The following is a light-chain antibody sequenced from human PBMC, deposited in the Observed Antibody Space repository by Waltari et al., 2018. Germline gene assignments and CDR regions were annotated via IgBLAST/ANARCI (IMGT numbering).Light chain of an antibody. CDR3: QVWDTTTDQVI. CDR1: NIGGNS. V-gene: IGLV3-21*02. CDR2: DDI. J-gene: IGLJ2*01. Sequence: SFVLTQPPSVSVAPGQTASITCGGNNIGGNSLHWYQQKPGQAPILVVYDDIDRPSGVPERLSGSNSGITATLTISSVEAGDEADYYCQVWDTTTDQVIFGGGTRLTVL.